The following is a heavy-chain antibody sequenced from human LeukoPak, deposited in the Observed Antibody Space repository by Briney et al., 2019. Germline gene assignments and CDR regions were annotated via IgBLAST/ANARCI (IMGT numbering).Heavy chain of an antibody. J-gene: IGHJ4*02. CDR2: ISNSAAST. CDR1: GFTFSSYA. D-gene: IGHD3-3*01. CDR3: ANDLLRFLEWSGIDY. V-gene: IGHV3-23*01. Sequence: GGSLRLSCAASGFTFSSYAMNWVRQAPGKGLEWVSGISNSAASTYYADSVKGRFTISRDNSKNTLYLQMNSLRAEDTAVYYCANDLLRFLEWSGIDYWGQGTLVTVSS.